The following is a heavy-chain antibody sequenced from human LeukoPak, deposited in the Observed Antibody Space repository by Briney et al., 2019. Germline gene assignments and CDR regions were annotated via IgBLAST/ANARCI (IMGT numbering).Heavy chain of an antibody. Sequence: GGSLRLSCAASGFTFSDYSMNWVRQAPGEGLEWVSSISSRSIYIHYADSVKGRFTISRDNVKNSLFLQMNSLRAEDTAVYYCARDSRHHRFLYWDWFDPWGQGTLVTVSS. J-gene: IGHJ5*02. CDR3: ARDSRHHRFLYWDWFDP. V-gene: IGHV3-21*01. CDR2: ISSRSIYI. D-gene: IGHD1-26*01. CDR1: GFTFSDYS.